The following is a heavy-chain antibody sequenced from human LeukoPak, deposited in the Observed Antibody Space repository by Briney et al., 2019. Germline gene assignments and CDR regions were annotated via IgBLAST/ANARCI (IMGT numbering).Heavy chain of an antibody. CDR1: GYTFISYV. V-gene: IGHV1-8*01. J-gene: IGHJ4*02. D-gene: IGHD5-18*01. CDR2: MNPNSGNT. CDR3: ARGGYSWSDY. Sequence: ASVKVSCKASGYTFISYVINRVRQATGQGLEWMGWMNPNSGNTGYAQKFQGTITMSRNTSISTAYMELSRLRSEDTAVYYCARGGYSWSDYWGQGTLVTVSS.